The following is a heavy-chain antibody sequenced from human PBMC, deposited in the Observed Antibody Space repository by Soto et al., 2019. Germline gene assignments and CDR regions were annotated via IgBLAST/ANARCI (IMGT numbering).Heavy chain of an antibody. CDR2: IYYSGST. Sequence: SETLCLTCTVSGGSISSYYWSWIRQPPGKGLEWIGYIYYSGSTNYNPSLKSRVTISVDTSKNQFSLKLSSVTAADTAVYYCARPSLDAFDIWGQGTMVTVSS. V-gene: IGHV4-59*08. CDR1: GGSISSYY. J-gene: IGHJ3*02. CDR3: ARPSLDAFDI.